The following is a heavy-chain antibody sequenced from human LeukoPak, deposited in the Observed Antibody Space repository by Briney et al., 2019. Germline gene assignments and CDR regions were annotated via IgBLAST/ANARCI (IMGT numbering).Heavy chain of an antibody. V-gene: IGHV3-30*03. D-gene: IGHD1-26*01. Sequence: GGSLRLSCAASGFTFSSYGMHWVRQAPGKGLEWVAVISYDGSNKYYADSVKGRFTISGDNSKNTLYLQMNSLRAEDTAVYYCARGERGSYDFDYWGQGTLVTVSS. J-gene: IGHJ4*02. CDR1: GFTFSSYG. CDR2: ISYDGSNK. CDR3: ARGERGSYDFDY.